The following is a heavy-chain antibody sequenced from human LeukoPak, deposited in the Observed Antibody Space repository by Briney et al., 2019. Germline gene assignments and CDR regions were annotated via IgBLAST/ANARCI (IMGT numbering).Heavy chain of an antibody. CDR2: MSSSDDGR. CDR3: AKAPVTSCRGAFCYPFDY. Sequence: GGSLRLSCAASGFTFSSYWMHWVRQVPGKGLEWVSAMSSSDDGRYYAASVRGRFTISRDTSRSTLYLQMNSLRAEDAAVYYCAKAPVTSCRGAFCYPFDYWGQGTLVTVSS. V-gene: IGHV3-23*01. CDR1: GFTFSSYW. J-gene: IGHJ4*02. D-gene: IGHD2-15*01.